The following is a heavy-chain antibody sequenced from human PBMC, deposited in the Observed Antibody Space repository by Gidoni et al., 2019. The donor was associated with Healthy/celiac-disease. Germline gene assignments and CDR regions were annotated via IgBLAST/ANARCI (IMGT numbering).Heavy chain of an antibody. Sequence: EVQLLESGGGLVQPGGSLRLSCAASGFTFSSYAMIGGRQAPGKGLEWFSAISGSGGSTYYADSVKGRFTISRDNSKNTLYLQMNSLRAEDTAVYYCAKGFWGHQPSYFDYWGQGTLVTVSS. J-gene: IGHJ4*02. CDR3: AKGFWGHQPSYFDY. D-gene: IGHD7-27*01. CDR2: ISGSGGST. V-gene: IGHV3-23*01. CDR1: GFTFSSYA.